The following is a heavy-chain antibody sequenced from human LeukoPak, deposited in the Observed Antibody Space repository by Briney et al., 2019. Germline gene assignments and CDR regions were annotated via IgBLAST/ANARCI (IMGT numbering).Heavy chain of an antibody. J-gene: IGHJ4*02. CDR1: GFSFSSYE. V-gene: IGHV3-48*03. Sequence: PGGSLRLSCAGSGFSFSSYEMNWVRQAPGKGLEWVSFISSTGDNVYYADSVKGRFTISRDNAKNSLYLQMNSLRAEDTAVYYCAITMIVVAHGYWGQGTLVTVSS. CDR2: ISSTGDNV. D-gene: IGHD3-22*01. CDR3: AITMIVVAHGY.